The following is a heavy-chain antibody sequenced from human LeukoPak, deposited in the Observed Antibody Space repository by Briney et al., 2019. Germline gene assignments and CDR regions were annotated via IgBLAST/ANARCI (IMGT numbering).Heavy chain of an antibody. Sequence: SETLSLTCTVSGGSISSYYWSWIRQPPGKGLERIGYIYYSGSTDYNPSLKSRVTISVDTSKNQFSLKLSSVTAADTAVYYCARHDTKDAFDIWGQGTMVTVSS. CDR2: IYYSGST. CDR3: ARHDTKDAFDI. V-gene: IGHV4-59*08. J-gene: IGHJ3*02. CDR1: GGSISSYY. D-gene: IGHD2-8*01.